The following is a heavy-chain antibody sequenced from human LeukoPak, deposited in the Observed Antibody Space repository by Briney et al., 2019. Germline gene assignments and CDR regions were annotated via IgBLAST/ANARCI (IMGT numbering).Heavy chain of an antibody. D-gene: IGHD2-15*01. V-gene: IGHV4-30-2*01. CDR2: IYHSGST. Sequence: SQTLSLTCTVSGGSISSGGYYWSWIRQPPGKGLEWIGYIYHSGSTYYNPSLKSRVTISVDRSKNQFSLKLSSVTAADTAVYYCARAGDCSGGSCYYADYWGQGTLVTVSS. CDR1: GGSISSGGYY. J-gene: IGHJ4*02. CDR3: ARAGDCSGGSCYYADY.